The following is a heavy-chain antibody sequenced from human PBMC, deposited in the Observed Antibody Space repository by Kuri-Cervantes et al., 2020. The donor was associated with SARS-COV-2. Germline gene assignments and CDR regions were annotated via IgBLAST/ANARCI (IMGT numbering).Heavy chain of an antibody. J-gene: IGHJ6*03. V-gene: IGHV4-38-2*02. D-gene: IGHD6-6*01. CDR1: GYSISSGYY. CDR2: IYHSGST. CDR3: ARWGYSSSSSGLGYYYYYMDV. Sequence: GSLRLSCTVSGYSISSGYYWGWIRQPPGKGLEWIGSIYHSGSTYYNPSLKSRVTISVDTSKNQFSLKLSSVTAADTAVYYCARWGYSSSSSGLGYYYYYMDVWGKGTTVTVSS.